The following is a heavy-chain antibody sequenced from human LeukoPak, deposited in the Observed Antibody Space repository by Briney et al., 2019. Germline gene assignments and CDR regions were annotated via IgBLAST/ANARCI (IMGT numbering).Heavy chain of an antibody. Sequence: GGSLRLSCAASGFTFDRYWMHWVRQAPGKGLVWVSNINSDGISTSYADSVRGRFTISRDNAKNTLYLQMTSLTAEDTAVYYCATWDNAWEFAYWGQGTLVSVSS. CDR1: GFTFDRYW. CDR3: ATWDNAWEFAY. CDR2: INSDGIST. D-gene: IGHD1-26*01. V-gene: IGHV3-74*01. J-gene: IGHJ4*02.